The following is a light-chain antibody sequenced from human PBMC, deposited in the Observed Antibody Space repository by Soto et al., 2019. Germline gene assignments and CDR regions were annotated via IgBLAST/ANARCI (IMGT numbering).Light chain of an antibody. CDR3: QSYDISLHNYV. CDR2: GVN. Sequence: QSVLTQPPSVSGAPGQRVSISCTGSTSNIGAPYDVHWYQHLPGTAPKLLIYGVNNRPSGVPDRFSGSKSGTSASLAITRLQDEDEAAYYCQSYDISLHNYVFGTGTKVTVL. J-gene: IGLJ1*01. CDR1: TSNIGAPYD. V-gene: IGLV1-40*01.